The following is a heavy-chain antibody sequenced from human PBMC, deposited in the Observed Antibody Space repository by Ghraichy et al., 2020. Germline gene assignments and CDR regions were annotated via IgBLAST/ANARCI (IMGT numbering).Heavy chain of an antibody. D-gene: IGHD1-26*01. CDR1: GDSISSSSYY. CDR3: ARHLTCELIDY. Sequence: SETLSLTCTVSGDSISSSSYYWGWIRQPPGKGLEWIGSIYYSGRTYYNPSLKSRVTISVDTSKNQFSLKLSSLTAADTAVYYCARHLTCELIDYWGQGTLVTVSS. J-gene: IGHJ4*02. CDR2: IYYSGRT. V-gene: IGHV4-39*01.